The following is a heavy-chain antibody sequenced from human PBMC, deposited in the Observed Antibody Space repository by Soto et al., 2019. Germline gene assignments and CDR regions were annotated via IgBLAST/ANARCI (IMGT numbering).Heavy chain of an antibody. D-gene: IGHD6-13*01. CDR3: ANRPLTAAGFDY. CDR2: ITGRGGCT. Sequence: EVQLLESGGGLVQPGGSLRLSCAASGFTFSNYAMTWVRQAPGKGLEWVPVITGRGGCTYFVDSVKGRFTISRDNSNNTVYMQINSLRAEDTAVYYCANRPLTAAGFDYWGQGTLVTVSS. V-gene: IGHV3-23*01. J-gene: IGHJ4*02. CDR1: GFTFSNYA.